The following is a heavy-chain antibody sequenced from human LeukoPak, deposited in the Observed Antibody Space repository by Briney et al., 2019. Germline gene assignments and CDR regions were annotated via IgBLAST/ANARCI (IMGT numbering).Heavy chain of an antibody. CDR1: GFTFSNYW. J-gene: IGHJ4*02. Sequence: GGSLRLSCAASGFTFSNYWMSWIRQAPGKGLEWVANIKQDGSEKYNVDSVKGRSTIFRDNAKNPLYLQMNGRRAEDTAVYYCARGRIGDYWGQGTLVTVCS. V-gene: IGHV3-7*01. CDR2: IKQDGSEK. CDR3: ARGRIGDY.